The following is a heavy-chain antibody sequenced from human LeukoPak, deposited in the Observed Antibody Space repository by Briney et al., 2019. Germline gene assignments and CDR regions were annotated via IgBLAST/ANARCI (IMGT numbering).Heavy chain of an antibody. V-gene: IGHV3-49*03. CDR2: IRSKAYGGTT. Sequence: GGSLRLSCTASGFTFGDYAMSWYRQAPGKGLEWVGFIRSKAYGGTTEYAASVKGRFTISRDDSKSIAYLQMNSLKTEDTAVYYCTTDAPSYDILTGYSYYYYGMDVWGQGTTVTVSS. D-gene: IGHD3-9*01. J-gene: IGHJ6*02. CDR3: TTDAPSYDILTGYSYYYYGMDV. CDR1: GFTFGDYA.